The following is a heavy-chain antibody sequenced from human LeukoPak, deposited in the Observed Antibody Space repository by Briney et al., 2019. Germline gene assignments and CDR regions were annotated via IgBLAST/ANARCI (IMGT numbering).Heavy chain of an antibody. D-gene: IGHD5-24*01. CDR1: GGSISSSSYY. V-gene: IGHV4-39*02. CDR2: IYYSGST. J-gene: IGHJ4*02. Sequence: PSETLSLTCTVSGGSISSSSYYWGWIRQPPGKGLEWIGTIYYSGSTYYNPPLKSRVTISVDTSKNQFSLKLRSVTAADTAVYYCARDGYNPIDYWGQGTLVTVSS. CDR3: ARDGYNPIDY.